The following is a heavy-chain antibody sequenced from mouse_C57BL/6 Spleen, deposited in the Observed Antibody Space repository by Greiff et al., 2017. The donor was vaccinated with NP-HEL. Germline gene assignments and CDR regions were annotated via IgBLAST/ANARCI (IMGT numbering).Heavy chain of an antibody. CDR2: IDPSDSYT. D-gene: IGHD1-1*01. CDR3: ARRTVARYFDV. J-gene: IGHJ1*03. CDR1: GYTFTSYW. V-gene: IGHV1-69*01. Sequence: QVQLQQPGAELVMPGASVKLSCKASGYTFTSYWMHWVKQRPGQGLEWIGEIDPSDSYTNYNQKFKGKSTLTVDKSSSTAYMQRSSLTSEDSAVYYCARRTVARYFDVWGTGTTVTVSS.